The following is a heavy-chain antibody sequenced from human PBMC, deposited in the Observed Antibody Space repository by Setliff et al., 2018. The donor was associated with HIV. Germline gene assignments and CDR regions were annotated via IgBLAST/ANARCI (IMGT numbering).Heavy chain of an antibody. CDR3: AKPTSGLYPRAFDL. CDR2: VSPSSIVT. V-gene: IGHV3-23*01. D-gene: IGHD1-26*01. CDR1: GFAFSTFD. Sequence: GGSLRLSCAASGFAFSTFDMNWVRQTPEKGPEWVSAVSPSSIVTYYADSVKGRFTVSRDDSKNMLFLQMNSLGPEDTAIYYCAKPTSGLYPRAFDLWGQGTMVTVSS. J-gene: IGHJ3*01.